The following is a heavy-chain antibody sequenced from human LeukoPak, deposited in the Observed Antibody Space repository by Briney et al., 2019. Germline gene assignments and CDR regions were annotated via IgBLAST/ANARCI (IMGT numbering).Heavy chain of an antibody. CDR1: GFTVSSNY. CDR3: ASGYCSSTSCSRNAFDI. CDR2: IYSGGST. Sequence: GGSLRLSCAASGFTVSSNYMSWVRQAPGKGLEWVSVIYSGGSTYYADSVKGRFTISRDNSKNTLYLQMNSLRAEDTAVYYCASGYCSSTSCSRNAFDIRGQGTMVTVSS. J-gene: IGHJ3*02. D-gene: IGHD2-2*01. V-gene: IGHV3-53*01.